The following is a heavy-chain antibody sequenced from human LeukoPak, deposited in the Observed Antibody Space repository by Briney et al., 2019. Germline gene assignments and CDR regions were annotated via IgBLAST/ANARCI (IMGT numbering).Heavy chain of an antibody. Sequence: VKVSCKASGFTLTSSAMQWARQARGQRLEWIGWIVVGSGNTNYAQKFQERVTITRDMSTSTAYMELSSLRSEDTAVYYCAADTGGYCSSTSCLNHYYGMDVWGQGTTVTVSS. J-gene: IGHJ6*02. D-gene: IGHD2-2*01. CDR1: GFTLTSSA. V-gene: IGHV1-58*02. CDR2: IVVGSGNT. CDR3: AADTGGYCSSTSCLNHYYGMDV.